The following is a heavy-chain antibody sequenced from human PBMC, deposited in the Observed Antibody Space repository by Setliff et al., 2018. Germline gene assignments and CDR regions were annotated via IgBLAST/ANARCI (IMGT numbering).Heavy chain of an antibody. CDR1: GYIFTDYY. Sequence: ASVKVSCKAPGYIFTDYYMHWVRQAPGQELGWMGRINPNSGGTNYAQKFQGRVTMTRDTSMSTAYMELSSLRSEDTAIYYCVRGGRAMGYCSGGTCLENAFDIWGQGTMVTVSS. D-gene: IGHD2-15*01. J-gene: IGHJ3*02. CDR2: INPNSGGT. V-gene: IGHV1-2*06. CDR3: VRGGRAMGYCSGGTCLENAFDI.